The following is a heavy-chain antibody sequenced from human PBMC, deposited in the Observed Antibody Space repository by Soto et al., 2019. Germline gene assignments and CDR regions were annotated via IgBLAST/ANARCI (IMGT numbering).Heavy chain of an antibody. CDR3: ARLTCSSTSCYRTNSFDY. V-gene: IGHV4-59*08. CDR1: GGSISSYY. CDR2: IYYSGST. D-gene: IGHD2-2*01. Sequence: SETLSLTCTVSGGSISSYYWSWIRQPPGKGLEWIGYIYYSGSTNDNPSLKSRVTISVDTSKNQFSLRLSSVTAADTAVYYCARLTCSSTSCYRTNSFDYWGQGTLVTVSS. J-gene: IGHJ4*02.